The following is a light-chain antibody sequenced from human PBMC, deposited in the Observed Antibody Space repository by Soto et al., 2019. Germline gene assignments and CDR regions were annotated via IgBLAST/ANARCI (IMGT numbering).Light chain of an antibody. V-gene: IGKV3D-20*01. J-gene: IGKJ5*01. CDR1: QSVSSSY. CDR2: DTS. CDR3: QQYGSSPIT. Sequence: VLVTQSPASLSSSQWERAILAWWASQSVSSSYVAWYQHKPGLAPRLLIHDTSSRAIGIPDRFSGSKSGTNFTLTIRRMEPEDVGMYYCQQYGSSPITFGQGTRLEIK.